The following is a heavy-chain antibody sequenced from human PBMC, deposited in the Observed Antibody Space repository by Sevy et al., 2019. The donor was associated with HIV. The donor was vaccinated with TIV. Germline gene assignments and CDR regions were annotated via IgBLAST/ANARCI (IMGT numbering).Heavy chain of an antibody. V-gene: IGHV3-7*01. Sequence: GGSLRLSRAASGFTFRAHWMTWVRQAPGKGLEWVANIKQDGSDKSYLDSVKGRFTISRDDAKNSLYLQMSSLRVEDTAMYYCASDYSWGQGTLVTVSS. CDR1: GFTFRAHW. J-gene: IGHJ4*02. CDR3: ASDYS. CDR2: IKQDGSDK.